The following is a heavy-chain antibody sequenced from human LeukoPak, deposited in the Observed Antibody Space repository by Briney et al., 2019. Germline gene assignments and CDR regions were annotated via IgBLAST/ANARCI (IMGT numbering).Heavy chain of an antibody. D-gene: IGHD2-21*01. CDR1: GGSISSYY. J-gene: IGHJ5*02. CDR2: IYYSGST. Sequence: PSETLSLTCTVSGGSISSYYWSWIRQPPGKGLEWIGYIYYSGSTNYNPSLKSRVTISVDTSKNQFSLKLSSVTAADTAVYYCAREGSLWMNWFDPWGQGTLVTVSS. CDR3: AREGSLWMNWFDP. V-gene: IGHV4-59*01.